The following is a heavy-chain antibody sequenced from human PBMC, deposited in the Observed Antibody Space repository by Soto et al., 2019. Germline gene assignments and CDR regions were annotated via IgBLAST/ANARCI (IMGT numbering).Heavy chain of an antibody. J-gene: IGHJ5*02. CDR1: GGTFSSYA. D-gene: IGHD2-15*01. CDR3: ARVAAIPQNWFDL. V-gene: IGHV1-69*13. CDR2: IIPIFGTA. Sequence: SVKVSCKASGGTFSSYAISWVRQAPGQGLEWMGGIIPIFGTANYAQKFQGRVTITADESTSTAYMELSSLRSEDTAVYYCARVAAIPQNWFDLWGQGTLVTVSS.